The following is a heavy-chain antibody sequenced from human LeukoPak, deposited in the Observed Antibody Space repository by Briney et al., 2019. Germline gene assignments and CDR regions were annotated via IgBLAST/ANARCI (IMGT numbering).Heavy chain of an antibody. CDR3: ASIFVGFGEPKPYYYYGMDV. V-gene: IGHV1-69*13. D-gene: IGHD3-10*01. Sequence: SVKVSCKASGGTFSSYAISWVRQAPGQGLEWMGGIIPIFGTANYAQKFQGRVTITADESTSTAYMELSSLRSEDTAVYYCASIFVGFGEPKPYYYYGMDVWGQGTTVTVSS. J-gene: IGHJ6*02. CDR1: GGTFSSYA. CDR2: IIPIFGTA.